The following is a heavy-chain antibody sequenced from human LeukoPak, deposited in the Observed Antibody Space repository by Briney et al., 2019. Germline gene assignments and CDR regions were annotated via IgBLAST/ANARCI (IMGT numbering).Heavy chain of an antibody. D-gene: IGHD3-3*01. J-gene: IGHJ4*02. Sequence: SETLSLTCAVYGGSFSGYYWSWIRQPPGKGLEWIGEINHSGSTNYNPSLKSRVTISVDTSKNQFSLKLSSVTAAGTAVYYCARGRYYDFWSGYYTNTYFDYWGQGTLVTVSS. CDR1: GGSFSGYY. CDR2: INHSGST. CDR3: ARGRYYDFWSGYYTNTYFDY. V-gene: IGHV4-34*01.